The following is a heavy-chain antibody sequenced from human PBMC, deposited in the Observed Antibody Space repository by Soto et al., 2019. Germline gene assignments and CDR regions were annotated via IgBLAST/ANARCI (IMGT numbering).Heavy chain of an antibody. V-gene: IGHV3-30*18. J-gene: IGHJ4*02. CDR2: ISYDGSNK. Sequence: QVQLVESGGGVVQPGRSLRLSCAASGFTFSSYGMHWVRQAPGKGLEWVAVISYDGSNKYYADSVKGRFTISRDNSTNTLYLQMTSLRAEDTAVYYCAKGDRMWLRSTYISGYWGQGTLVTVSS. CDR1: GFTFSSYG. D-gene: IGHD5-12*01. CDR3: AKGDRMWLRSTYISGY.